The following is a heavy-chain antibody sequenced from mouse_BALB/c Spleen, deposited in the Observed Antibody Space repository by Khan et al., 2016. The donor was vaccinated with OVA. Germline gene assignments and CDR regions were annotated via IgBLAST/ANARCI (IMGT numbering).Heavy chain of an antibody. J-gene: IGHJ1*01. CDR1: GFDFSRYW. Sequence: EVKLLESGGGLVQPGGSLKLSCAASGFDFSRYWMSWVRQAPGKGLEWIGEINPDSSTINYTPSLKDKFIISRDNAKNTLYLQMSKVRSEDTALYDCARPNRYWYFDVWGAGTTVTVSS. D-gene: IGHD6-1*01. CDR3: ARPNRYWYFDV. CDR2: INPDSSTI. V-gene: IGHV4-1*02.